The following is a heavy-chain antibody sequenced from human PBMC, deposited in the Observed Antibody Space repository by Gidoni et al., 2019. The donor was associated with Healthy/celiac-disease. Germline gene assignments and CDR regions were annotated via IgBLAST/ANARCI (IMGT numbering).Heavy chain of an antibody. Sequence: QVQLVESGGGVVQPGRSLRLSCAASGFTFSRYGMHWVRQAPGKGLEWVAVISYDGSNKYYADSVKGRFTISRDNSKNTLYLQMNSLRAEDTAVYYCAKGIAARPRGTYYYYYGMDVWGQGTTVTVSS. J-gene: IGHJ6*02. D-gene: IGHD6-6*01. CDR3: AKGIAARPRGTYYYYYGMDV. CDR1: GFTFSRYG. CDR2: ISYDGSNK. V-gene: IGHV3-30*18.